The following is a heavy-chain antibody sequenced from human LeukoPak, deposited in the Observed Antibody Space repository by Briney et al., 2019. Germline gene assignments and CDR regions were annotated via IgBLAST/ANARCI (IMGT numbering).Heavy chain of an antibody. V-gene: IGHV3-21*01. D-gene: IGHD1-26*01. Sequence: GGSLRLSCAASGFTFSSYSMNWVRQAPGKGLEWVSSISSRSTYIYYADSVKGRFTISKDNAKNSLYLQMNSLRAEDTAVYYCARDRRELRYWGQGTLVTVSS. CDR2: ISSRSTYI. CDR3: ARDRRELRY. J-gene: IGHJ4*02. CDR1: GFTFSSYS.